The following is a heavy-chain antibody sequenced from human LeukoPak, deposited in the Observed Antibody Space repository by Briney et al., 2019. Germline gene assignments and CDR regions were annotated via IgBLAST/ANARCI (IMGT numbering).Heavy chain of an antibody. CDR1: GYTFTSYG. V-gene: IGHV1-46*03. J-gene: IGHJ4*02. CDR3: ASATYSSSFDY. D-gene: IGHD6-6*01. CDR2: INPSGGST. Sequence: ASVKVSCKASGYTFTSYGISWVRQAPGQGLEWMGIINPSGGSTSYAQKFQGRVTMTRDTSTSTVYMELSSLRSEDTAVYYCASATYSSSFDYWGQGTLVTVSS.